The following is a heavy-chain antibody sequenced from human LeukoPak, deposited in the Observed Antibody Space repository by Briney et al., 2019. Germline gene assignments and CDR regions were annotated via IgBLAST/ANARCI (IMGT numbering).Heavy chain of an antibody. CDR2: INHSGST. D-gene: IGHD3-3*01. CDR1: GGSFSGYY. CDR3: ARDRSGDDDFWSGYYTNYFDP. J-gene: IGHJ5*02. V-gene: IGHV4-34*01. Sequence: SETLSLTCAVYGGSFSGYYWSWIRQPPGKGLEWIGEINHSGSTNYNPSLKSRVTISVDTSENQFSLKLSSVTAADTAVYYCARDRSGDDDFWSGYYTNYFDPWGQGTLVTVSS.